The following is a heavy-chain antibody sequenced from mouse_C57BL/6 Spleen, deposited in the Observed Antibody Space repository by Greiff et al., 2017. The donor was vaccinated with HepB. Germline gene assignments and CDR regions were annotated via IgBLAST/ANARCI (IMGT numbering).Heavy chain of an antibody. CDR2: IYPGDGDT. D-gene: IGHD1-1*01. V-gene: IGHV1-80*01. J-gene: IGHJ4*01. CDR3: ARKGGITTVVGAMDY. CDR1: GYAFSSYW. Sequence: QVQLQQSGAELVKPGASVKISCKASGYAFSSYWMNWVKQRPGKGLEWIGQIYPGDGDTNYNGKFKGKATLTADKSSSTAYMQLSSLTSEDSAVYFCARKGGITTVVGAMDYWGQGTSVTVSS.